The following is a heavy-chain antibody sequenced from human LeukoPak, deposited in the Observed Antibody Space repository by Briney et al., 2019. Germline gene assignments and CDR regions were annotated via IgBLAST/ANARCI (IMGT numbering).Heavy chain of an antibody. CDR1: GFTFSSYS. CDR2: ISSSSSYI. Sequence: GGSLRLSCAASGFTFSSYSMNWVRQAPGKGLEWVSSISSSSSYIYYADSVKGRFTISRDNAKNSLYLQMNSPRAEDTAVYYCARDGTYCSSTSCYPYGMDVWGQGTTVTVSS. V-gene: IGHV3-21*01. D-gene: IGHD2-2*01. J-gene: IGHJ6*02. CDR3: ARDGTYCSSTSCYPYGMDV.